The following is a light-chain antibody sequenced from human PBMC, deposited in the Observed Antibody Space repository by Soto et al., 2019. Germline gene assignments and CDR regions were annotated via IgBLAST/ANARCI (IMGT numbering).Light chain of an antibody. J-gene: IGKJ1*01. CDR2: GES. V-gene: IGKV3-15*01. Sequence: EIVMTQSPATLSASPGERVTLSCRAGQSVSSNLAWYQQKPGQAPRLLIYGESTRATGIPARFSGSGSGTDFTLTISRLEPEDFVLYYCQQYDSSFPAFGQGTKVDIK. CDR3: QQYDSSFPA. CDR1: QSVSSN.